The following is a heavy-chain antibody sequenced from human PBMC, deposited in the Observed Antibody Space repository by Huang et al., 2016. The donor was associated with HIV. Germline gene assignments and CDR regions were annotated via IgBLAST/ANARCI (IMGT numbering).Heavy chain of an antibody. J-gene: IGHJ3*01. D-gene: IGHD3-22*01. CDR2: INAHNHNT. CDR3: ARPGYYYDNSGYRSTYAFDL. V-gene: IGHV1-18*01. CDR1: GYRFASFG. Sequence: QGQLVQSGPEVKKPGASVKVSCKASGYRFASFGVSWVRQAPGQGLEWMGWINAHNHNTNYAQNLQGRFSMTTDTSTSTAYMELRSLRSDDTAVYYCARPGYYYDNSGYRSTYAFDLWGQGTLVTVSS.